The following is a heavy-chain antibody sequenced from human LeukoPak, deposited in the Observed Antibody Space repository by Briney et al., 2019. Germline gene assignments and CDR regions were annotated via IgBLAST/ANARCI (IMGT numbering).Heavy chain of an antibody. Sequence: GGSLRLSCAASGFTFDDYAMHWVRQAPGKGLEWVSGISWNSGSIGYADSVKGRFTISRDNAKNSLYLQMNSLRAEDTALYYCAKGLSGSGSYKSPAFDYWGQGTLVTVSS. CDR1: GFTFDDYA. J-gene: IGHJ4*02. V-gene: IGHV3-9*01. CDR3: AKGLSGSGSYKSPAFDY. D-gene: IGHD3-10*01. CDR2: ISWNSGSI.